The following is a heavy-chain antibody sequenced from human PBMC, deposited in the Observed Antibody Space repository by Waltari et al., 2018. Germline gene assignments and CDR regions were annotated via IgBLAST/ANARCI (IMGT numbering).Heavy chain of an antibody. CDR2: INPSFGNT. CDR1: GYTFTGYY. J-gene: IGHJ6*03. V-gene: IGHV1-2*02. D-gene: IGHD2-2*01. Sequence: QVQLVQSGAEVKKPGASVKVSCKASGYTFTGYYLHWVRQAPGQGLEWMGWINPSFGNTKYAEKSQGRVTMTRDTSINTAYMELTRLRSDDTAVYYCATYQLLHNYNSYYMDVWGNGTTVTVSS. CDR3: ATYQLLHNYNSYYMDV.